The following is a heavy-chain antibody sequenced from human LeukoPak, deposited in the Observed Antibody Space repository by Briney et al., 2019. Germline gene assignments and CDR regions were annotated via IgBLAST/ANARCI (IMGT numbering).Heavy chain of an antibody. CDR1: GFIFSSYN. D-gene: IGHD5-24*01. CDR3: ARDIQLST. CDR2: ISFSGANS. V-gene: IGHV3-23*01. Sequence: PGGSLRLSCAASGFIFSSYNMNWVRQAPGKGLDWVSLISFSGANSYYADSVKGRFTISRDNSKDTLFLQMNSLRAEDTAIYYCARDIQLSTWGLGTMVTVSS. J-gene: IGHJ3*01.